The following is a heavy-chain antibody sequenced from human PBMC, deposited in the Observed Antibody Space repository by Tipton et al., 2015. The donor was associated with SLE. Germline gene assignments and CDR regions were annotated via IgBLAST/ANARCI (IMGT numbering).Heavy chain of an antibody. V-gene: IGHV3-7*01. Sequence: SLRLSCAASGFTFSSYWMSWVRQAPGKGLEWVANIKQDGSEKYYVDSVKGRFTISRDNAKNSLYLQMNSLRAEDTAVYYCARRRRYSSSWLDYWGQGTLVTVSS. CDR1: GFTFSSYW. CDR2: IKQDGSEK. CDR3: ARRRRYSSSWLDY. D-gene: IGHD6-13*01. J-gene: IGHJ4*02.